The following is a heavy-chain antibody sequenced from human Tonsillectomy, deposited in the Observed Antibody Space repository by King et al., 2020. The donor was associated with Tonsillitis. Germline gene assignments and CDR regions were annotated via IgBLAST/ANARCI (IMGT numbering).Heavy chain of an antibody. V-gene: IGHV3-30-3*01. J-gene: IGHJ4*02. D-gene: IGHD3-22*01. CDR2: ISYDGSNK. CDR3: AGGRCSSVYNPLDY. Sequence: VQLVESGGGVVQPGRSLRLSCAASGFTFSDYAMHWVRQAPGKGLEWVAVISYDGSNKYYADSVKGRFTISRDNSKNTLYLQMNSLRAEDTAVHYCAGGRCSSVYNPLDYWGQGTLVTVSS. CDR1: GFTFSDYA.